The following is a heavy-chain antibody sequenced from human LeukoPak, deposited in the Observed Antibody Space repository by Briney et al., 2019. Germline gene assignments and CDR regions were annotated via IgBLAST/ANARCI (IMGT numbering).Heavy chain of an antibody. D-gene: IGHD6-13*01. J-gene: IGHJ4*02. CDR1: GFTFSSYA. V-gene: IGHV3-23*01. CDR2: INDRGTSI. CDR3: ARDFRSSWYFDY. Sequence: GGSLRLSCAASGFTFSSYAMSWVRQAPGKGLEWVSTINDRGTSIYYPDSVKGRFTISRDNAKNSLYLQMNSLRAEDTAVYYCARDFRSSWYFDYWGQGTLVTVSS.